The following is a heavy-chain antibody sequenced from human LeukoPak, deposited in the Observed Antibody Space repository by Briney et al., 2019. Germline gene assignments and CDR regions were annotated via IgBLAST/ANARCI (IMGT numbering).Heavy chain of an antibody. CDR1: ASTFTSYA. CDR3: AKALGGSGSNFDY. Sequence: PGGSLRLSWVPSASTFTSYAMNWVRQPPGRGRGWVSTISGSGGSTYYEDSVKGRFTISRDNPKNTLYLQMNSLRAEDTAVYYCAKALGGSGSNFDYWGQGTLVTVSS. CDR2: ISGSGGST. V-gene: IGHV3-23*01. D-gene: IGHD3-10*01. J-gene: IGHJ4*02.